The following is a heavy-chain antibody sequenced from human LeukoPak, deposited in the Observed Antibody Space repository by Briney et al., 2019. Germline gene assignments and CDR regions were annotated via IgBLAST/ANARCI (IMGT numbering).Heavy chain of an antibody. V-gene: IGHV3-23*01. J-gene: IGHJ4*02. CDR1: GITLSNYR. CDR2: ISGSGGST. CDR3: AKRGVVIRVILVGFHKEAYYFDS. D-gene: IGHD3-22*01. Sequence: GSLRLSCAVSGITLSNYRMSWVRQAPGKGLEWVAGISGSGGSTNYADSVKGRFTISRDNPKNTLYLQMNILRAEATPVYSCAKRGVVIRVILVGFHKEAYYFDSWGQGAVVTVSS.